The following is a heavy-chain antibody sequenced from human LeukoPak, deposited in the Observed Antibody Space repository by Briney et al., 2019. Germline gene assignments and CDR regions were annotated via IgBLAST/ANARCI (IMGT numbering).Heavy chain of an antibody. J-gene: IGHJ2*01. CDR1: GFTFSNHW. V-gene: IGHV3-7*01. Sequence: PGGSLRLSCAASGFTFSNHWMSWVRKAPGNGLEWVANINQGGSETYYADSVKGRFTISRDNAKSALHLELNSLRVEDTALYYCATEDRTDKGDFDLWGRGTLVTVSS. D-gene: IGHD3-16*01. CDR3: ATEDRTDKGDFDL. CDR2: INQGGSET.